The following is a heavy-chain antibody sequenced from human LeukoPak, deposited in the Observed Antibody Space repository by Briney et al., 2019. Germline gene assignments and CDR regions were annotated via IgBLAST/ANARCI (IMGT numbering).Heavy chain of an antibody. Sequence: GGSLRLSCAASGFTFNNYIMSWVRQAPGKGLEWVSGISGNGGTTAYADSVKGRFTISRDNSKNTLYLQMNSLRAEDTAVYYCAKDNFAAAGKDEDYWGQGTLVTVSS. CDR3: AKDNFAAAGKDEDY. J-gene: IGHJ4*02. V-gene: IGHV3-23*01. D-gene: IGHD6-13*01. CDR2: ISGNGGTT. CDR1: GFTFNNYI.